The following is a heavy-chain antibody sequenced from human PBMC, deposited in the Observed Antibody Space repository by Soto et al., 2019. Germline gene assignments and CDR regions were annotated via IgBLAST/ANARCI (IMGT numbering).Heavy chain of an antibody. CDR2: IRSKANSYAT. D-gene: IGHD3-16*01. J-gene: IGHJ6*03. CDR3: TRHIEDYDYIWGAQSYYYYMDV. CDR1: GFTFSGSA. Sequence: EVQLVESGGGLVQPGGSLKLSCAASGFTFSGSAMHWVRQASGKGLEWVGRIRSKANSYATAYAASVKGRFTISRDDSKNTAYLQMNSLKTEHTAVYYCTRHIEDYDYIWGAQSYYYYMDVWGKGTTVTVSS. V-gene: IGHV3-73*01.